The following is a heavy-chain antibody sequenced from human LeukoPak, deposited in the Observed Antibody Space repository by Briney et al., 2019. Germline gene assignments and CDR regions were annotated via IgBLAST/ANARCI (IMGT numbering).Heavy chain of an antibody. V-gene: IGHV3-23*01. CDR2: ISGSGGST. D-gene: IGHD3-9*01. CDR1: GFTFSSYA. J-gene: IGHJ3*01. CDR3: AKGNYYDILTGT. Sequence: PGGSLRISCAASGFTFSSYAMSWVRQAPGKGLEWVSAISGSGGSTYYADSVKGRFTISRDNSKNTLYLQMNSLRAEDTAVYYCAKGNYYDILTGTWGQGTMVTVSS.